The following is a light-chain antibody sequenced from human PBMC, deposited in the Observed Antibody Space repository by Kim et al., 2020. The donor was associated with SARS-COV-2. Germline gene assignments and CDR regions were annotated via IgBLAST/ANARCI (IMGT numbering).Light chain of an antibody. CDR3: QQYRSYPWT. CDR2: KTS. V-gene: IGKV1-5*03. J-gene: IGKJ1*01. Sequence: AAVGDRVHLPCRDSQSLSSRLASYQQKPGKAPNLLISKTSALESGVPSRFSGSGSGTEFTLTSSSRQPDDFAIYYCQQYRSYPWTFGQGTKVDIK. CDR1: QSLSSR.